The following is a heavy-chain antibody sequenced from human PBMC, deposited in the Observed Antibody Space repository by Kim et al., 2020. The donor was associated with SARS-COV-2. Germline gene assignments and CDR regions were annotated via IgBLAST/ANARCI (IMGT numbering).Heavy chain of an antibody. D-gene: IGHD4-17*01. Sequence: DSVNGRFTISRDNSKTTLYLQMNSLRAEDTAVYYCAKDAVSYYGMDVWGQGTTVTVSS. V-gene: IGHV3-23*03. J-gene: IGHJ6*02. CDR3: AKDAVSYYGMDV.